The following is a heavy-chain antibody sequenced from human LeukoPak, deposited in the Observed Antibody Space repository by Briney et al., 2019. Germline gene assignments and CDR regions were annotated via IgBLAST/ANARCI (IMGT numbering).Heavy chain of an antibody. CDR3: ARRHDGEFDY. Sequence: KSSETLSLTCTVSGGSISSSSYHCGWIRLPPGKGLEWIGNLYYSGSTYYNPSLKSRVTISVDRSKNQFSLKLNSVTAADTAVYYCARRHDGEFDYWGQGTLVTVSS. CDR2: LYYSGST. J-gene: IGHJ4*02. V-gene: IGHV4-39*01. D-gene: IGHD3-10*01. CDR1: GGSISSSSYH.